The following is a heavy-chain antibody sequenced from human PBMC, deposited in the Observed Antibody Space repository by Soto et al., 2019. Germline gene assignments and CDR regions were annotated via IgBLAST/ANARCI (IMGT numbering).Heavy chain of an antibody. J-gene: IGHJ4*02. V-gene: IGHV1-69*01. CDR1: GGPFSIYA. CDR3: ARAAPSTSDRYCSSALCYIPLI. D-gene: IGHD2-2*02. CDR2: IIPVFDTA. Sequence: QVQLVQSGAEVRKPGSSVKVSCKASGGPFSIYAISWVRQAPGQGLQWIGGIIPVFDTADYAQMFQGRVTLTADESTNTAYMEVSSLRSEDTAVYYCARAAPSTSDRYCSSALCYIPLIWGQGNLVTVSS.